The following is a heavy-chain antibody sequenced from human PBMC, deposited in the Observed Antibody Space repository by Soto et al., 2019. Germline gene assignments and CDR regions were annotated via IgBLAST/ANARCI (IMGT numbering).Heavy chain of an antibody. CDR3: ARERERGYSRRRYGLAPTDGMDV. Sequence: QVQLVQSGAEVQKPGSSVKVSCKASGGTFSSYAISWVRQAPGQGLEWMGGIIPIFGTANYAQKFQGSVTTTADESTSTADMELSSLRSEDTAVYYCARERERGYSRRRYGLAPTDGMDVWGQGTTVTVSS. V-gene: IGHV1-69*12. CDR2: IIPIFGTA. CDR1: GGTFSSYA. D-gene: IGHD6-13*01. J-gene: IGHJ6*02.